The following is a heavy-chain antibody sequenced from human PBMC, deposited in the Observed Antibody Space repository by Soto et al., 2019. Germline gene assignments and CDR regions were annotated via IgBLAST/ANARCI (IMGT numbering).Heavy chain of an antibody. V-gene: IGHV3-72*01. Sequence: EVHLVESGGGLVQPGGSLRLSCAGSGFTFSDYYIDWVRHAPGKGREWVGRSRDKGNSYSKDYAASVKGRFTVSRDTSKNSLYLQSNSLTAGDTALYYCARSIPGTTSFDSWGQGTLVTVSS. CDR3: ARSIPGTTSFDS. D-gene: IGHD1-7*01. J-gene: IGHJ4*02. CDR1: GFTFSDYY. CDR2: SRDKGNSYSK.